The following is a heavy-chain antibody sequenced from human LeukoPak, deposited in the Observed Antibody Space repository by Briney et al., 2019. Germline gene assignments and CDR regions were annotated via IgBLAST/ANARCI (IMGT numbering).Heavy chain of an antibody. V-gene: IGHV3-7*04. CDR2: IKQDGSEK. J-gene: IGHJ4*02. Sequence: PGGSLTLSCAASGFTFSSYWMNWLRQAPGKGLDWVANIKQDGSEKFYVDSVKGRFTISRDSAKNSVYLQMNNLRAEDTAVYYCARAGSSSYYGRWGQGTLVTVSS. CDR3: ARAGSSSYYGR. CDR1: GFTFSSYW. D-gene: IGHD6-13*01.